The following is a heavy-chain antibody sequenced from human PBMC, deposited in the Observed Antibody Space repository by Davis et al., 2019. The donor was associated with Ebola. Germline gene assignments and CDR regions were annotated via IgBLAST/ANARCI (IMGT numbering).Heavy chain of an antibody. D-gene: IGHD6-13*01. Sequence: AASVKVSCKASGYTFTSYDINWVRQATGQGPEWMGWMNPNSNNTGYAQKFQGRVTMTRNTSISTAYMELSSLRSEDTAVYYCARSAQQPGAADYWGQGTLVTVSS. V-gene: IGHV1-8*01. CDR1: GYTFTSYD. CDR2: MNPNSNNT. CDR3: ARSAQQPGAADY. J-gene: IGHJ4*02.